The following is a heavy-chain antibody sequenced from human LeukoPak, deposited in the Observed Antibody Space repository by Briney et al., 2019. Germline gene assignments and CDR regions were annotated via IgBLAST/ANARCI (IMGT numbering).Heavy chain of an antibody. CDR3: ARLGDTAMTIDY. D-gene: IGHD5-18*01. J-gene: IGHJ4*02. CDR1: GGSFSGYY. Sequence: SETLSLTCAVYGGSFSGYYWSWIRQPPGKGPEWIGEINHSGSTNYNPSLKSRVTISVDTSKNQFSLKLSSVTAADTAVCYCARLGDTAMTIDYWGQGTLVTVSS. V-gene: IGHV4-34*01. CDR2: INHSGST.